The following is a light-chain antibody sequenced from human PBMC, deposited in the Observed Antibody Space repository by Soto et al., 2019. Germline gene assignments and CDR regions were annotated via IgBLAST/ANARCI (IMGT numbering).Light chain of an antibody. CDR2: GAS. CDR3: QQSFRTPRT. V-gene: IGKV1-39*01. Sequence: DIQMTQPPSSLSASVGDRVTITCRASQSVRSHLNWFQQKPGKAPDLLIYGASTLQFGVPSRFSGSGSGTDFILTISNXQPEDFAIYYCQQSFRTPRTFGQGTKVDIK. J-gene: IGKJ1*01. CDR1: QSVRSH.